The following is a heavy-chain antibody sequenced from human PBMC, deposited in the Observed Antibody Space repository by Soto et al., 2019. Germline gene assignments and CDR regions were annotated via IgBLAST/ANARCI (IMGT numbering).Heavy chain of an antibody. CDR1: GFTFSSYA. D-gene: IGHD3-3*01. V-gene: IGHV3-23*01. Sequence: EVQLLESGGGLVQPGGSLRLSCAASGFTFSSYAMSWVRQAPGKGLEWVSAISGSGGSTYYADSVKGRFTISRDNSKNTLYMQMNSLRAEDTAVYYCAKEIEILRFLEWSPFDAFDIWGQGTMVTVSS. J-gene: IGHJ3*02. CDR2: ISGSGGST. CDR3: AKEIEILRFLEWSPFDAFDI.